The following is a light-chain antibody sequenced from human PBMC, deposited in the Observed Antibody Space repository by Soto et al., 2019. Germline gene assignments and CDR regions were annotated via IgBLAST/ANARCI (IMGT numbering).Light chain of an antibody. CDR3: QQRSNWPPRIT. Sequence: EIVLTQSPATLSLSPGERATLSCRASQSVSSYLAWYQQKPGQAPRLLIYDASNRATGIPARFSGSGSGTDFTLTISSREHEDFAVYYCQQRSNWPPRITFGQGTRLEIK. CDR2: DAS. V-gene: IGKV3-11*01. J-gene: IGKJ5*01. CDR1: QSVSSY.